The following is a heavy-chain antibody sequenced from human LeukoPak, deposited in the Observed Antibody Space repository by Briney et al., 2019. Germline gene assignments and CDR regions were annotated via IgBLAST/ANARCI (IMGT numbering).Heavy chain of an antibody. CDR1: GFTFGSYA. Sequence: PGGSLRLSCAASGFTFGSYAMYWVRQAPGKGLEWVSGISGSGGSTFYADSVKGRFTISRDNSENTVYLQMNSLRADDTAVYYCAREGIIAADDAFDIWGKGTTVTVSS. D-gene: IGHD6-13*01. J-gene: IGHJ3*02. CDR2: ISGSGGST. V-gene: IGHV3-23*01. CDR3: AREGIIAADDAFDI.